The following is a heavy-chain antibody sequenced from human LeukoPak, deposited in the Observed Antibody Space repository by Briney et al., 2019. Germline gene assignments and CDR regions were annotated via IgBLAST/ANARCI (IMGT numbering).Heavy chain of an antibody. CDR3: AREADSSGYTYYFDY. D-gene: IGHD3-22*01. Sequence: GGSLRLSCAASGFTFSSYAMHWVRQAPGKGLEWVAVISYDGSNKYYADSVKGRFTISRDNPKNTLYLQMNSLRAEDTAVYYCAREADSSGYTYYFDYWGQGTLVTVSS. V-gene: IGHV3-30-3*01. CDR1: GFTFSSYA. CDR2: ISYDGSNK. J-gene: IGHJ4*02.